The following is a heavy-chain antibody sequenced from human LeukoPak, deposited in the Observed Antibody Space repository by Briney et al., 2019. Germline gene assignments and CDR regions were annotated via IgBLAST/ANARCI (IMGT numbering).Heavy chain of an antibody. V-gene: IGHV3-20*04. CDR2: INWNGGST. CDR1: GFTYDDYG. D-gene: IGHD1-26*01. Sequence: PGGSLRLXCAASGFTYDDYGMSWVRRAPGKGLEWVSGINWNGGSTGYADSVKGRFTISRDNAKNSLYLQMNSLRAEDTALYYCARVIVGATKDYYYYYYMDVWGKGTTVTVSS. CDR3: ARVIVGATKDYYYYYYMDV. J-gene: IGHJ6*03.